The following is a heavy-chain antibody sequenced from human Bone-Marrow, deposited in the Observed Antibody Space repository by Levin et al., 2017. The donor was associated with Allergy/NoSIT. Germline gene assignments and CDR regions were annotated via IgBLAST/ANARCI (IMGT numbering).Heavy chain of an antibody. D-gene: IGHD7-27*01. V-gene: IGHV1-69*04. CDR2: IIPIVGMA. CDR1: GGTLSSYA. J-gene: IGHJ4*02. Sequence: PWASVKVSCKASGGTLSSYAISWVRQAPGQGLEWMGRIIPIVGMANYAQKFQDRVTFTADTSTRTAYMELSSLRSEDTAVYYCARVTGDPNYFDYWGQGTLVTVSS. CDR3: ARVTGDPNYFDY.